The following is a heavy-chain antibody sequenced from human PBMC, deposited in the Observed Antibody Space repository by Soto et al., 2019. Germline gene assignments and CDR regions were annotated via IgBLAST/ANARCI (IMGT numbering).Heavy chain of an antibody. J-gene: IGHJ6*03. CDR1: GFTFSSYS. CDR2: ISSSSSYI. V-gene: IGHV3-21*01. D-gene: IGHD1-1*01. Sequence: GGSLRLSCAASGFTFSSYSMNWVRQAPGKGLEWVSSISSSSSYIYYADSVKGRFTISRDNAKNSLYLQMNSLRAEDTAVYYCAREPYNWNDGYYYYYMDVWGKGTTVTVSS. CDR3: AREPYNWNDGYYYYYMDV.